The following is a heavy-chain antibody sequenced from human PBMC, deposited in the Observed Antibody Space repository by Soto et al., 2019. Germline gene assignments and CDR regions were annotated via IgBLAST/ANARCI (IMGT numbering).Heavy chain of an antibody. CDR2: LSSSGSTI. CDR1: GFTFSRYE. CDR3: AIGPFGRNTMIVGGPPPYY. J-gene: IGHJ4*02. D-gene: IGHD3-22*01. Sequence: PGGSLRLSCAASGFTFSRYEMNWVRKAPAKGLERVSSLSSSGSTIYYADSVKGRFTISRDNAKNSLYLQMNSLRDEDTAVYYFAIGPFGRNTMIVGGPPPYYWGQGTLVTVSS. V-gene: IGHV3-48*03.